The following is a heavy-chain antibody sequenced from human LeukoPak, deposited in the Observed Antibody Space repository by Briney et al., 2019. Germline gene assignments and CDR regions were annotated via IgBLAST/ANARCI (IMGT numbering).Heavy chain of an antibody. CDR2: ISYDGSNK. D-gene: IGHD2-21*02. V-gene: IGHV3-30-3*01. CDR3: ARDPSVCGGDCYLFDY. CDR1: GFTFSSYA. Sequence: PGRSLRLSCAASGFTFSSYAMHWVRQAPGKGLEWVAVISYDGSNKYYADSVKGRFTISRDNSKNMLYLQMNSLRAEDTAVYYCARDPSVCGGDCYLFDYWGQGTLVTVSS. J-gene: IGHJ4*02.